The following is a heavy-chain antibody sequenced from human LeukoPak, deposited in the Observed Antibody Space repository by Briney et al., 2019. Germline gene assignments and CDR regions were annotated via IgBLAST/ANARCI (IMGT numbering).Heavy chain of an antibody. CDR1: GGSISSYY. D-gene: IGHD4-17*01. CDR3: ARGYGDYGIGY. V-gene: IGHV4-59*01. J-gene: IGHJ4*02. Sequence: PSETLSLTCTVSGGSISSYYWSWIRQPPGKGLEWIGYIYYSGSTNYNPSLKSRVTISVDTSKNQFSLKLSSVTAADTAVYYCARGYGDYGIGYWGQGTLVTVSS. CDR2: IYYSGST.